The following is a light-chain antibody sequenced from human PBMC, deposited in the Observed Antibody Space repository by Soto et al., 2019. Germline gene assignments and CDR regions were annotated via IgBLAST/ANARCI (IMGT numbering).Light chain of an antibody. J-gene: IGKJ3*01. CDR1: QSVSSSY. CDR2: AAS. Sequence: EIVLTQSPGTLSLSPGERATLSCRASQSVSSSYLAWYQQKPGQAPRLLIYAASNRATGVPATFSGSWSGTEFTLTISSLQSEDFAVYYCQQHNHWPPVFTFGPGTKVDIK. V-gene: IGKV3-15*01. CDR3: QQHNHWPPVFT.